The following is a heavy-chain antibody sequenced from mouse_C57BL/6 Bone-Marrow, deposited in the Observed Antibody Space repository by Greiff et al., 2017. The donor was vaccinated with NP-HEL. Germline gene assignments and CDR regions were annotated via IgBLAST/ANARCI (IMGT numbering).Heavy chain of an antibody. CDR1: GYTFTSYG. J-gene: IGHJ2*01. V-gene: IGHV1-81*01. Sequence: VKLMESGAELARPGASVKLSCKASGYTFTSYGISWVKQRPGQGLEWIGEIYPRSGNTYYNEKFKGKATLTADKSSSTAYMELRSLTSEDSAVYFCARLGYYGSTPFDYWGQGTTLTVSS. D-gene: IGHD1-1*01. CDR2: IYPRSGNT. CDR3: ARLGYYGSTPFDY.